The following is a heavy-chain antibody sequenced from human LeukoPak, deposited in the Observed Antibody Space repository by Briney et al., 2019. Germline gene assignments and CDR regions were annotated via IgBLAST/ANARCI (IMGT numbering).Heavy chain of an antibody. CDR3: ARDLGQYYDTSDNWFDP. CDR1: GFTFSSYG. J-gene: IGHJ5*02. V-gene: IGHV3-74*01. CDR2: INSDGINT. Sequence: GGSLRLSCAASGFTFSSYGMHWVRQAPGKGLVWVSRINSDGINTSYADSVKGRFTISRDNAKNTLNLQMNSLRAEDTAVYYCARDLGQYYDTSDNWFDPWGQGTLVTVSS. D-gene: IGHD3-22*01.